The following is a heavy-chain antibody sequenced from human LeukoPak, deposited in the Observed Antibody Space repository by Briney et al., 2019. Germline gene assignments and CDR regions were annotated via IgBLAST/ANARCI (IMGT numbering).Heavy chain of an antibody. CDR3: AREGGGIVVVMYYFDY. V-gene: IGHV1-3*01. Sequence: GASVKVSCKASGYTFTSYAMHWVRQAPGQRLEWMGWINAGNGNTEYSQKFQGRVTITRDTSASTAYMELSSLRSEDTAVYYCAREGGGIVVVMYYFDYWGQGTLVTVSS. CDR2: INAGNGNT. CDR1: GYTFTSYA. J-gene: IGHJ4*02. D-gene: IGHD2-2*01.